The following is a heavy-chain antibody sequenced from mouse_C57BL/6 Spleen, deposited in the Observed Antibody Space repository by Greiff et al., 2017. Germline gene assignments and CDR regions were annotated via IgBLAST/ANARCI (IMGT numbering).Heavy chain of an antibody. J-gene: IGHJ4*01. CDR2: ISSGSSTI. CDR1: GFTFSDYG. CDR3: ARVEDYGRMDY. Sequence: EVMLVESGGGLVKPGGSLKLSCAASGFTFSDYGMHWVRQAPEKGLEWVAYISSGSSTIYYADTVKGPFTISRDNAKNTLCMQMTSLRSEYTAMYYCARVEDYGRMDYWGQRTSVTVSS. V-gene: IGHV5-17*01. D-gene: IGHD1-1*01.